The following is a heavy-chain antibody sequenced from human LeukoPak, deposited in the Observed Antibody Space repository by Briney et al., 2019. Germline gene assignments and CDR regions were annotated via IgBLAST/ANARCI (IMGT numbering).Heavy chain of an antibody. D-gene: IGHD2-2*01. CDR1: GGSISSSTYY. J-gene: IGHJ5*02. CDR3: AKDRKQCTSSSCYPAWFDP. CDR2: IYYSGST. Sequence: SETLSLTCTVSGGSISSSTYYWGWIRQPPGKGLEWIGNIYYSGSTYYNPSLKSRVTISADTSKNQFSLKLNSVTAADTAVYYCAKDRKQCTSSSCYPAWFDPWGQGTLVTVSS. V-gene: IGHV4-39*07.